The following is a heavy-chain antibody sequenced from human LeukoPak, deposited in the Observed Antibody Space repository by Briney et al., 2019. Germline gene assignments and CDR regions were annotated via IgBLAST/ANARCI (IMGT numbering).Heavy chain of an antibody. CDR3: ASILWFGELHFDY. CDR1: GGPFSAYY. CDR2: INHSGST. V-gene: IGHV4-34*01. Sequence: SETLSLTCAVYGGPFSAYYWSWIRQPPGKGLEWIGEINHSGSTNYNPSLKSRVTISVDTSKNQFSLKLSSVTAADTAVYYCASILWFGELHFDYWGQGTLATVSS. D-gene: IGHD3-10*01. J-gene: IGHJ4*02.